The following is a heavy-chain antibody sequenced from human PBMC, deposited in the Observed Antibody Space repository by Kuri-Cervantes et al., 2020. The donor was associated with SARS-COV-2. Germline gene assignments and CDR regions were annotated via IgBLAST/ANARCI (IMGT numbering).Heavy chain of an antibody. CDR2: IYYSGST. CDR1: GGSISSGDYY. CDR3: ARQVLLWFGELNYMDV. Sequence: SETLSLTCTVSGGSISSGDYYWSWIRQPPGKGLEWTGYIYYSGSTYYNPSLKSRVTISVDTSKNQFSLKLSSVTAADTAVYYCARQVLLWFGELNYMDVWGKGTTVTVSS. D-gene: IGHD3-10*01. J-gene: IGHJ6*03. V-gene: IGHV4-30-4*08.